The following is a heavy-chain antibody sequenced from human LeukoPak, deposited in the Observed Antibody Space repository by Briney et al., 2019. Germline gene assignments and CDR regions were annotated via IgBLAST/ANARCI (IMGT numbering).Heavy chain of an antibody. J-gene: IGHJ6*03. CDR1: GGSISSSSYY. Sequence: SETLSLTCTVFGGSISSSSYYWGWIRQPPGKGLEWIGSIYYSGSTYYNPSLKSRVTISVDTSKNQFSLKLSSVTAADTAVYYCARRPRYYYYMDVWGKGTTVTISS. V-gene: IGHV4-39*01. CDR2: IYYSGST. CDR3: ARRPRYYYYMDV.